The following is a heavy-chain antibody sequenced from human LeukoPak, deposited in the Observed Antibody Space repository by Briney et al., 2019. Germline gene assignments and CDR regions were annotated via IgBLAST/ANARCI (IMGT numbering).Heavy chain of an antibody. CDR1: GASISSYY. J-gene: IGHJ4*02. D-gene: IGHD6-19*01. CDR3: ARGDSSGWYEGY. CDR2: IYYSGST. V-gene: IGHV4-59*01. Sequence: PSEPLSLTCTVSGASISSYYWSWIRQPPGKGLEWTGYIYYSGSTNYNPSLKSRVTISVDTSKNQFSLKLSSVTAADTAVYYCARGDSSGWYEGYWGQGTLVTVSS.